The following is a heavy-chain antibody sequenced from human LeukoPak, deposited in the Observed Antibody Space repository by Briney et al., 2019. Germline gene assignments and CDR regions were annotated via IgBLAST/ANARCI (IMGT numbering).Heavy chain of an antibody. CDR3: TRPSRYVDYDYYDGMNV. CDR2: IRSKANSYAT. J-gene: IGHJ6*02. D-gene: IGHD3-16*01. CDR1: GFTFSGST. V-gene: IGHV3-73*01. Sequence: GGSLRLSCAASGFTFSGSTMYWVRQASGKGLEWVGRIRSKANSYATAYAASVKGRFTISRDDSKNTAYQQMNSQKTEDTAMYYCTRPSRYVDYDYYDGMNVWGQGTTLTVS.